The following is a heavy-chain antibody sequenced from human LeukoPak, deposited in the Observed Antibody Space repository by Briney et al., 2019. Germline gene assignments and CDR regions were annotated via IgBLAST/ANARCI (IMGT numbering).Heavy chain of an antibody. Sequence: PSQTLSLTCTVSGGSISSGGYSWSWIRQHPGKGLEWIGYIYYSGSTYYNPSLKSRVTISVDTSKNQFSLKLSSVTAADTAVYYCARGHPRFLEWLNVQSESFDYWGQGTLVTVSS. D-gene: IGHD3-3*01. J-gene: IGHJ4*02. CDR1: GGSISSGGYS. CDR3: ARGHPRFLEWLNVQSESFDY. V-gene: IGHV4-31*03. CDR2: IYYSGST.